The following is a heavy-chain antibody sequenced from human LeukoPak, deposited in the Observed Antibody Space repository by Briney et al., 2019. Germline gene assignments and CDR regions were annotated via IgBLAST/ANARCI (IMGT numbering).Heavy chain of an antibody. CDR1: GYTFTSYG. J-gene: IGHJ6*02. D-gene: IGHD2-2*01. CDR3: ARGRGNIVVVPAAKDMDV. V-gene: IGHV1-18*01. CDR2: ISSYNGNT. Sequence: ASVKVSCKASGYTFTSYGMNWVRQAPGEGLEWMGWISSYNGNTNYAQKLQGRVTMTRDTSISTAYMELSRLRSDDTAVYYCARGRGNIVVVPAAKDMDVWGQGTTVTVSS.